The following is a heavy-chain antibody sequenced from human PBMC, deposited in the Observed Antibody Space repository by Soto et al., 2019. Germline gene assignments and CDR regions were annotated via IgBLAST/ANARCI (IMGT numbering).Heavy chain of an antibody. CDR3: TRGWKYYYDSSGYYYHYYYYGMDV. CDR2: INHSERT. V-gene: IGHV4-34*01. Sequence: SATLSLTSTVNGGSFSSYYWSWIRQPPGKGLEWMRDINHSERTNYNTSLKRRVTKSEDTSKNQFSIKMNTVTAADTAKYKRTRGWKYYYDSSGYYYHYYYYGMDVWGQGTTVT. CDR1: GGSFSSYY. J-gene: IGHJ6*02. D-gene: IGHD3-22*01.